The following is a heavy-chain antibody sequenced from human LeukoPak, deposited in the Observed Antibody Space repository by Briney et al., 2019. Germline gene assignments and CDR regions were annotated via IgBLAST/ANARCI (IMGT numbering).Heavy chain of an antibody. CDR2: IYYSGST. CDR3: SSSDYVYYFDY. Sequence: SETLSLTCTVSGGSIDSSSYYWGWIRQPPGKGLEWIGSIYYSGSTYYDPSLKSRVTISVDTSKNQFSLKLSSVTAADTAVYYCSSSDYVYYFDYWGQGTLVTVSS. J-gene: IGHJ4*02. CDR1: GGSIDSSSYY. V-gene: IGHV4-39*01. D-gene: IGHD4/OR15-4a*01.